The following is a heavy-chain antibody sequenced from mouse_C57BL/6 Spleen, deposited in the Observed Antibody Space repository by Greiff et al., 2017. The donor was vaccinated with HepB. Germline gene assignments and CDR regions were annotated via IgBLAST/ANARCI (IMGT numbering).Heavy chain of an antibody. D-gene: IGHD2-5*01. CDR3: ARGSNYVDYYAMDY. CDR2: ISYDGSN. V-gene: IGHV3-6*01. CDR1: GYSITSGYY. Sequence: VQLKESGPGLVKPSQSLSLTCSVTGYSITSGYYWNWIRQFPGNKLEWMGYISYDGSNNYNPSLKNRISITRDTSKNQFFLKLNSVTTEDTATYYCARGSNYVDYYAMDYWGQGTSVTVSS. J-gene: IGHJ4*01.